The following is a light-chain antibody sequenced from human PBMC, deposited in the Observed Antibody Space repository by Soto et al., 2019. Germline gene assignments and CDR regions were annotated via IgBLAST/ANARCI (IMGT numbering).Light chain of an antibody. J-gene: IGKJ3*01. Sequence: DIVMTQSPDSLAATLGERATINCKSSQSVLYSSNNKNYLAWYQQRPGQPPKLLIYWASTRESGVPDRFSGSESGTDFTLTISSLQAEDVAVYYCQQYYSIPPTFGPGTKVEIK. CDR3: QQYYSIPPT. CDR1: QSVLYSSNNKNY. V-gene: IGKV4-1*01. CDR2: WAS.